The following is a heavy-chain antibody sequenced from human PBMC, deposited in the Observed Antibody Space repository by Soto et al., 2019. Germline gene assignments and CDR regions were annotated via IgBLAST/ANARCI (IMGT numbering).Heavy chain of an antibody. CDR3: ARFGYSSSWYFDP. Sequence: QVQLQESGPGLVKPSQTLSLTCTVSGGSISSGGYYWSWIRQHPGKGLEWIGYIYYSGSTYYNPSLKSRVTIPVDTSKNQFSLKLSSVTAADTAVYYCARFGYSSSWYFDPWGQGTLVTVSS. J-gene: IGHJ5*02. CDR1: GGSISSGGYY. V-gene: IGHV4-31*03. D-gene: IGHD6-13*01. CDR2: IYYSGST.